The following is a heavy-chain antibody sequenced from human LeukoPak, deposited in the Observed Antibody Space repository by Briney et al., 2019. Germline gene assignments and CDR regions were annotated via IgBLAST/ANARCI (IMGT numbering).Heavy chain of an antibody. CDR1: GFTFRSYA. V-gene: IGHV3-30*04. D-gene: IGHD3-22*01. J-gene: IGHJ4*02. CDR2: ISSDGSNK. Sequence: GGSLRLSCAASGFTFRSYAMHWVRQAPGKGLEWVAVISSDGSNKYYADSVKGRFTISRDNSKNTLYLQMNSLRPEDRAVYYCARGLAYYYDSSAYFLDYWGQGTLVTVSS. CDR3: ARGLAYYYDSSAYFLDY.